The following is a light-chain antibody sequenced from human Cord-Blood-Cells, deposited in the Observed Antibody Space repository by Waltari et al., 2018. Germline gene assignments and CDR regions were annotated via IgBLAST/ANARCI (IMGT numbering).Light chain of an antibody. Sequence: DGQMNHSPSSLSASVGGRATITCRARKSISSYLNWYQQKPGKSPKLLIYAASSLESGVPDRFSGSGSGTDFTLTISSLQPEDFATYYCQQSYSSPFTFGPGTKVDIK. CDR3: QQSYSSPFT. CDR1: KSISSY. CDR2: AAS. V-gene: IGKV1-39*01. J-gene: IGKJ3*01.